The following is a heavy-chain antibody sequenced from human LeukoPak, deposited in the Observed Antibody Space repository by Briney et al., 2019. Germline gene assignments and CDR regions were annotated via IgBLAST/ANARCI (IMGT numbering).Heavy chain of an antibody. V-gene: IGHV1-2*02. D-gene: IGHD3-10*01. CDR1: GYTFTGYY. Sequence: ASVKVSCKASGYTFTGYYMNWVRQAPGQGLEWMGWINPNSGGTKYAQKIQGRVTMTRDTSISTAYMELSRLRSDDTAVYYCARDLMYYYGSGSYYSGYWGQGTLVTVSS. J-gene: IGHJ4*02. CDR3: ARDLMYYYGSGSYYSGY. CDR2: INPNSGGT.